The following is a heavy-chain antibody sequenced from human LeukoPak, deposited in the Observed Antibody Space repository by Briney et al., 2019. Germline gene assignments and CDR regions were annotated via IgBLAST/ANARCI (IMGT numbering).Heavy chain of an antibody. D-gene: IGHD3-22*01. Sequence: GGSLRLSCAVSGFIFSSYSMNWVRQAPGKGLEWVSYISSSSSTIYYADSVKGRFTISRDNAKNSLYLQMNSLRAEDTAVYYCARDLYRIVVVPHYFDYWGQGTLVTVSS. CDR3: ARDLYRIVVVPHYFDY. CDR2: ISSSSSTI. J-gene: IGHJ4*02. CDR1: GFIFSSYS. V-gene: IGHV3-48*04.